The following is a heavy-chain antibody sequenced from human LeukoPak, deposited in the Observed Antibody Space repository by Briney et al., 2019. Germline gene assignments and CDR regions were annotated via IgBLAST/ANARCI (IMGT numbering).Heavy chain of an antibody. V-gene: IGHV4-34*01. D-gene: IGHD4-23*01. CDR1: GGSFSGYY. CDR2: INHSGST. J-gene: IGHJ6*02. Sequence: SETLSLTCAVYGGSFSGYYWSWIRQPPGKGLEWIWEINHSGSTNYNPSLKSRVTISVDTSKNQFSLKLSSVTAADTAVYYCARMPRRWDYYYGMDVWGQGTTVTVSS. CDR3: ARMPRRWDYYYGMDV.